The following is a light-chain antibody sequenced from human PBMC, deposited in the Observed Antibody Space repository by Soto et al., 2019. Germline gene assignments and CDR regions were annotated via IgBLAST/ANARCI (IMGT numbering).Light chain of an antibody. CDR1: SSDVGSYNY. Sequence: QSVLTQPASVSGSPGQSITISCTGTSSDVGSYNYVSWYQQHPGKAPELMIYEVSNRPSGVSNRCSGSNSGNTASLTISGPQAEDEDNYYCSSYTSISTRVFGGGTKVTVL. V-gene: IGLV2-14*01. CDR2: EVS. CDR3: SSYTSISTRV. J-gene: IGLJ3*02.